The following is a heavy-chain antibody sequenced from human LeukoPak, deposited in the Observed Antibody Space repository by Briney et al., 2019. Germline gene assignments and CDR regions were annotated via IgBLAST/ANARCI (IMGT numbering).Heavy chain of an antibody. CDR1: GFAFSSYA. CDR2: VSYDGGSK. V-gene: IGHV3-30-3*01. J-gene: IGHJ4*02. D-gene: IGHD6-13*01. Sequence: GGSLRLSCAASGFAFSSYAMHWVRQGPGKGLEWVALVSYDGGSKYYADSVKGRITISRDNSKNTLHLQMNSLRTEDTAVYYCARVKGGIAAAGNYFDYWGQGTLVTVFS. CDR3: ARVKGGIAAAGNYFDY.